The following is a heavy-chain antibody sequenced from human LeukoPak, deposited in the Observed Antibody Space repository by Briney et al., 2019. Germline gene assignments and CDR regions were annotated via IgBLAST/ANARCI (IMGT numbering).Heavy chain of an antibody. J-gene: IGHJ3*02. D-gene: IGHD6-13*01. V-gene: IGHV4-59*01. CDR3: ARVSSSWSDAFDI. CDR1: GGSISSYY. CDR2: IYYSAST. Sequence: SETLSLTCTVSGGSISSYYWSWIRQPPGKGLGWIGYIYYSASTNYNPSLKSRVTISVDTSKNQFSLKLSSVTAADTAVYYCARVSSSWSDAFDIWGQGTMVTVSS.